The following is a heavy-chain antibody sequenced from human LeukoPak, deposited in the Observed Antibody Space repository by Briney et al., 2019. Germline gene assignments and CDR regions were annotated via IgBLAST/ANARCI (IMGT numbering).Heavy chain of an antibody. Sequence: SETLSLTCTVSGGSISSYYWSWIRQPPGKGLEWIGYIYYSGSTNYNPSLKSRVTISVDTSKNQFSLKLSSVTAADTAVYYCVAYYFDSSGPKKNYWGQGTLVTVSS. J-gene: IGHJ4*02. CDR3: VAYYFDSSGPKKNY. D-gene: IGHD3-22*01. V-gene: IGHV4-59*12. CDR2: IYYSGST. CDR1: GGSISSYY.